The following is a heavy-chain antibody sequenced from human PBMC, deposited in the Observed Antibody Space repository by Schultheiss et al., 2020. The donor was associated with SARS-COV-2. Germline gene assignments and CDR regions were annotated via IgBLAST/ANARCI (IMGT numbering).Heavy chain of an antibody. V-gene: IGHV3-21*01. CDR1: GFTFSSYS. CDR3: ARAEHAGTSGDY. D-gene: IGHD6-13*01. CDR2: ISSSSSYI. J-gene: IGHJ4*02. Sequence: SCAASGFTFSSYSMNWVRQAPGKGLEWVSSISSSSSYIYYADSVKGRFTISRDNAKNSLYLQMNSLRAEDTAVYYCARAEHAGTSGDYWGQGTLVTVS.